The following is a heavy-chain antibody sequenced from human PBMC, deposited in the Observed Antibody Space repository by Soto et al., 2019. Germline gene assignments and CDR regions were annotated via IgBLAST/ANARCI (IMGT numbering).Heavy chain of an antibody. Sequence: GGSLRLSCAASGFTFSSYSMNWVRQAPGKGLEWVSSISSSSSYIYYADSVKGRFTISRDNAKNSLYLQMNSLRAEDTAVYYCASSPGGFSYGNPRSHSFDYWRQGTQVTV. J-gene: IGHJ4*02. CDR3: ASSPGGFSYGNPRSHSFDY. V-gene: IGHV3-21*01. CDR2: ISSSSSYI. CDR1: GFTFSSYS. D-gene: IGHD5-18*01.